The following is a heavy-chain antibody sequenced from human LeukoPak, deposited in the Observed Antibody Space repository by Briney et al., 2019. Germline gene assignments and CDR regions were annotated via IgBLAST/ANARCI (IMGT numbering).Heavy chain of an antibody. CDR3: ARETGYAYGRAPLDY. Sequence: SVKVSCKASGGTFSTFGISWVRQAPGQGLEWMGGIIPMSGTVNNAQKLQGRVTITADKSTGTAYMELSSLRSDDTAVYYCARETGYAYGRAPLDYWGQGTLVTVSS. CDR2: IIPMSGTV. J-gene: IGHJ4*02. V-gene: IGHV1-69*06. CDR1: GGTFSTFG. D-gene: IGHD5-18*01.